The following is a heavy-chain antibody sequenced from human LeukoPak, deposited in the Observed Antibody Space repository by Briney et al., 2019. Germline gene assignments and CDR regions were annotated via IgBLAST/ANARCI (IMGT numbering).Heavy chain of an antibody. CDR2: INHSGST. V-gene: IGHV4-34*01. CDR1: GGSFSGYY. D-gene: IGHD4-17*01. J-gene: IGHJ5*02. CDR3: ARGGWGHDYGDYQYWFDP. Sequence: SETLSLTCAVYGGSFSGYYWSWIRYPPGKGLEWIGEINHSGSTNYNPSLKSRVTISVDTSKNQFSLKLSSVTAADTAVYYCARGGWGHDYGDYQYWFDPWGQGTLVTVSS.